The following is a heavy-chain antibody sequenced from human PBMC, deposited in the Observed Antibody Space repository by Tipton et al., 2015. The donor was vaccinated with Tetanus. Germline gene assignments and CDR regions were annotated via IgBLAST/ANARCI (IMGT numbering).Heavy chain of an antibody. V-gene: IGHV1-8*02. CDR1: GYSFTGYD. D-gene: IGHD3-22*01. J-gene: IGHJ4*02. CDR2: MTPKNGDT. Sequence: QLVQSGAEVKKPGASVKVSCKASGYSFTGYDINWVRQATGQGLEWMGWMTPKNGDTGYAQNFQGRVTMTRDTSISTAYMEVSRLRSDDTAIYYCARGMDYDSSGIDDFWGQGTLVTVSS. CDR3: ARGMDYDSSGIDDF.